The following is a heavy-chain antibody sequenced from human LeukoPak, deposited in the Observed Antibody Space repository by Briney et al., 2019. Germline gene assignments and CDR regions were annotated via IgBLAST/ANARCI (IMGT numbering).Heavy chain of an antibody. D-gene: IGHD2-2*02. Sequence: SVKVSCKASGGTFSSYAISWVRQAPGQGLEWMGGIIPIFGTANYAQKFQGGVMITADESTSTANMELSSLRSEETAVYYCARGGGIVVVPAAIQGPWGQGTLVTVSS. CDR2: IIPIFGTA. CDR1: GGTFSSYA. V-gene: IGHV1-69*01. J-gene: IGHJ5*02. CDR3: ARGGGIVVVPAAIQGP.